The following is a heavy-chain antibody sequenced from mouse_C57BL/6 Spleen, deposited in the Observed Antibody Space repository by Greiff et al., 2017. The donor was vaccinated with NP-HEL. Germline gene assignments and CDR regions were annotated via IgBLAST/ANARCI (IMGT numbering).Heavy chain of an antibody. CDR3: ARGGDYDSYYFDY. J-gene: IGHJ2*01. Sequence: VVESGGGLVKPGGSLKLSCAASGFTFSSYAMSWVRQTPEKRLEWVATISDGGSYTYYPDNVKGRFTISRDNAKNNLYLQMSHLKSEDTAMYYCARGGDYDSYYFDYWGQGTTLTVSS. CDR2: ISDGGSYT. D-gene: IGHD2-4*01. V-gene: IGHV5-4*01. CDR1: GFTFSSYA.